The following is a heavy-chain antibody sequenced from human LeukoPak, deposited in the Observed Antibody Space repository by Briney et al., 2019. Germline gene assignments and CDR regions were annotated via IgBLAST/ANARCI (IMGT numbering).Heavy chain of an antibody. CDR1: GYTFTSYD. CDR3: ARGGQQQLPGVV. Sequence: GASVKVSCKASGYTFTSYDINWVRQATGQGLEWMGRIIPILGIANYAQKFQGRVTITADKSTSTAYMELSSLRSEDTAVYYCARGGQQQLPGVVWGQGTTVTVSS. D-gene: IGHD6-13*01. V-gene: IGHV1-69*04. CDR2: IIPILGIA. J-gene: IGHJ6*02.